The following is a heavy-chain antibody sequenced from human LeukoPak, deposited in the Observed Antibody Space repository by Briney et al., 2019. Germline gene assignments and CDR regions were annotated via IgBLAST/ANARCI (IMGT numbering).Heavy chain of an antibody. CDR2: IYPSGTT. D-gene: IGHD2-21*01. J-gene: IGHJ4*02. CDR3: SKDSHD. Sequence: SETLSLTCIVSSGSINSGSSFWSWVRQPPGKGLEWIGYIYPSGTTYYEPSLKSRVTISVDTSNNQFSLSLDSVTAADTAVYFCSKDSHDWGQGTLVIVSS. CDR1: SGSINSGSSF. V-gene: IGHV4-30-4*08.